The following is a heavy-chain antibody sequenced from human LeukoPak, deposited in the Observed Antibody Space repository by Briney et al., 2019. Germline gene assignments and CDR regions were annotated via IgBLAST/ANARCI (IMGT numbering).Heavy chain of an antibody. CDR2: ISSSSSYI. J-gene: IGHJ6*02. V-gene: IGHV3-21*04. CDR1: GFTFSSYS. CDR3: VKDLGSAITSALALDV. D-gene: IGHD2-15*01. Sequence: KAGGSLRLSCAASGFTFSSYSMNWVRQAPGKGLEWVSSISSSSSYIYYADSVKGRFTISRDNRKNLLHLQMNSLRPDDSAVYYCVKDLGSAITSALALDVWGQGTTVTVSS.